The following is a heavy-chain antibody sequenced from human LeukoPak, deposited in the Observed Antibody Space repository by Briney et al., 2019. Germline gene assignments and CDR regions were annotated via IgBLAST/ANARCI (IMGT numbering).Heavy chain of an antibody. V-gene: IGHV3-74*01. CDR2: INSAGRST. CDR1: VVTFSDYW. D-gene: IGHD1-26*01. CDR3: ARGGSYLSAFDI. J-gene: IGHJ3*02. Sequence: GCLRLSSAASVVTFSDYWMRAVCEGPGEGLWWVSRINSAGRSTNYADSVKGGFTISRDNAKNTLHLQMNSLRAEDTAVYYCARGGSYLSAFDIWGQGTMVTVSS.